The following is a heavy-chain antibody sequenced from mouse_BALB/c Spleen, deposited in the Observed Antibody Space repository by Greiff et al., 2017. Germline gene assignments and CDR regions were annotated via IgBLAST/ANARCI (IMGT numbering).Heavy chain of an antibody. CDR2: IFPGSGNT. V-gene: IGHV1-66*01. Sequence: QVHVKQSGPELVKPGASVKISCKASGYSFTSYYIHWVKQRPGQGLEWIGWIFPGSGNTKYNEKFKGKATLTADTSSSTAYMQLSSLTSEDSAVYFCARSHYYGSSYYAMDYWGQGTSVTVSS. D-gene: IGHD1-1*01. CDR1: GYSFTSYY. J-gene: IGHJ4*01. CDR3: ARSHYYGSSYYAMDY.